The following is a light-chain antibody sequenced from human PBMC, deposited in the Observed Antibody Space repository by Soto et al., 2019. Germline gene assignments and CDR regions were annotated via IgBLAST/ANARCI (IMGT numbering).Light chain of an antibody. V-gene: IGLV2-8*01. CDR2: EVT. J-gene: IGLJ2*01. CDR3: SSYAGSNNLVI. CDR1: SSDVGGYNY. Sequence: QSVLTQPPSASGSPGQSVTISCTGTSSDVGGYNYVSWYQQQPGKAPKLMIYEVTKRPSGVPDRFSGSKSGNTASLTVSGLQADDEADYYCSSYAGSNNLVIFGGGTKLTVL.